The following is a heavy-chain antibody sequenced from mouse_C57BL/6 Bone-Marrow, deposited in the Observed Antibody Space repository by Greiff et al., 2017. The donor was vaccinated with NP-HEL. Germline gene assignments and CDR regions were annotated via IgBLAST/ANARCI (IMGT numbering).Heavy chain of an antibody. D-gene: IGHD2-1*01. V-gene: IGHV5-9-1*02. CDR2: ISSGGDYI. J-gene: IGHJ2*01. CDR1: GFTFSSYA. CDR3: TREGPLYYGNFYVDY. Sequence: EVQRVESGEGLVKPGGSLKLSCAASGFTFSSYAMSWVRQTPEKRLEWVAYISSGGDYIYYADTVKGRFTISRDNARNTLYLQMSSLKSEDTAMYYCTREGPLYYGNFYVDYWGQGTTLTVSS.